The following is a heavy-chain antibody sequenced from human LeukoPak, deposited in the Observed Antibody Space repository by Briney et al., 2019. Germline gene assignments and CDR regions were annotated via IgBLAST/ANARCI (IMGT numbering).Heavy chain of an antibody. Sequence: ASVRVSCKASGYTFTSYGISWVRQAPGQGLEWMGWISAYDGNTNYAQKLQGRVTMPTDTSTSTAYMELRSLRSDDTAVYYCARDSGSAVTPYYYYGMDVWGKGTTVTVSS. CDR1: GYTFTSYG. CDR3: ARDSGSAVTPYYYYGMDV. D-gene: IGHD4-17*01. V-gene: IGHV1-18*04. J-gene: IGHJ6*04. CDR2: ISAYDGNT.